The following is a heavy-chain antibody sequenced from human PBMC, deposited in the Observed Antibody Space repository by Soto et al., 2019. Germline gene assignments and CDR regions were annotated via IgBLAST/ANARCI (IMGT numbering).Heavy chain of an antibody. CDR1: GGSISSYY. V-gene: IGHV4-59*01. D-gene: IGHD3-3*01. Sequence: SETLSLTCTVSGGSISSYYWSWIRQPPGKGLEWIGYIYYSGSTNYNPSLKSRVTISVDTSKNQFSLKLSSVTAADTAVYYCARDPHYDFWSGYPPHTGFDPWGQGTLVTVSS. CDR2: IYYSGST. CDR3: ARDPHYDFWSGYPPHTGFDP. J-gene: IGHJ5*02.